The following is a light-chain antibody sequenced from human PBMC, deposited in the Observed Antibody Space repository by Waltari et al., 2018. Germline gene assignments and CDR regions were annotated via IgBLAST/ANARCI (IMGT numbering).Light chain of an antibody. CDR3: QVWDSSSDLWV. CDR1: NIGSER. Sequence: SYVLTQPPSASVAPGQPARITCGGNNIGSERVHWYQQKPGQAPVLVVYDDSDRPSGIPERFSGSNSGNTATLTLSRVEAGDEADYYCQVWDSSSDLWVFGGGTKLTVL. V-gene: IGLV3-21*02. J-gene: IGLJ3*02. CDR2: DDS.